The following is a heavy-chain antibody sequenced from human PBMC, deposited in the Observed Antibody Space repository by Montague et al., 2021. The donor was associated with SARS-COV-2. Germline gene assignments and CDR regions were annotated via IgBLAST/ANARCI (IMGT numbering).Heavy chain of an antibody. J-gene: IGHJ6*02. CDR3: ARNPGEYYGMDV. D-gene: IGHD3-16*01. V-gene: IGHV4-4*07. CDR1: GGSNRNYY. Sequence: SETLSLTCSVSGGSNRNYYWRWTRQPAGTGLDWIGRIYSSGSINYNPSLKTRITLSVDTSKNQLSLRLNSVTAADTAVYYCARNPGEYYGMDVWGQGTTITVAS. CDR2: IYSSGSI.